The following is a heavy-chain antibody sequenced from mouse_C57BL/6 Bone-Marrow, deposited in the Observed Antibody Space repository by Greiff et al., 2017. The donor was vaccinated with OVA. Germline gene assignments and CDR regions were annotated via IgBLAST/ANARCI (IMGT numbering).Heavy chain of an antibody. D-gene: IGHD2-14*01. CDR3: ARIGC. J-gene: IGHJ2*01. CDR1: GYTFTSYW. Sequence: QVQLKQPGAELVRPGTSVKLSCKASGYTFTSYWMHWVKQRPGQGLEWIGVIDPSDSYTNYNQKFKGKATLTVDTSSSTAYMQLSSLTSEDSAVYYCARIGCWGQGTTLTVSS. V-gene: IGHV1-59*01. CDR2: IDPSDSYT.